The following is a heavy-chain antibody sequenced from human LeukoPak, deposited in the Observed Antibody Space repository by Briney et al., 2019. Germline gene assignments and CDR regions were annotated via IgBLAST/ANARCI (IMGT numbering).Heavy chain of an antibody. CDR1: GFTFNNYA. J-gene: IGHJ4*02. CDR3: ANALGGGNTWYYFDC. Sequence: PGGSLRLSCAASGFTFNNYAMSWVRQAPGKGLEWVSGISGSGGRTYYADSVKGRFIITRDNSKNTLYLQMNSLRAEDTAVYYCANALGGGNTWYYFDCWGQGTLVTVSS. CDR2: ISGSGGRT. V-gene: IGHV3-23*01. D-gene: IGHD6-13*01.